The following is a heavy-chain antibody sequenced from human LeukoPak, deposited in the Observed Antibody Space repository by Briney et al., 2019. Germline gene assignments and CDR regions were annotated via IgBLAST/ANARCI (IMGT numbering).Heavy chain of an antibody. V-gene: IGHV3-23*01. CDR1: GFTFSNYA. D-gene: IGHD3-9*01. J-gene: IGHJ4*02. CDR3: AKWGDYDVLTGYYVSDY. CDR2: ITGGGSGI. Sequence: GGSLRLSCAASGFTFSNYAMSWVRQAPGKGLEWVSAITGGGSGIYYADSMKSRFTISKDNSKNALYLQINSLRAEDTAVYYCAKWGDYDVLTGYYVSDYWGQGTLVTVSS.